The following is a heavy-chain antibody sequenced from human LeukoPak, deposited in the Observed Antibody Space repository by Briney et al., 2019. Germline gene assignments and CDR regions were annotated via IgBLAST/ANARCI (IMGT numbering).Heavy chain of an antibody. CDR2: IKEDGSKT. CDR3: ARDPYYYDSGSFAAFDI. Sequence: GGSLRLSCAASSFTFSSYWMTWVRQAPGKGLEWVANIKEDGSKTFYVDSVKGRFTISRDNAKNSLYLQMNSLRAEDTAVYYCARDPYYYDSGSFAAFDIWGHGTMVTVSS. D-gene: IGHD3-10*01. V-gene: IGHV3-7*01. CDR1: SFTFSSYW. J-gene: IGHJ3*02.